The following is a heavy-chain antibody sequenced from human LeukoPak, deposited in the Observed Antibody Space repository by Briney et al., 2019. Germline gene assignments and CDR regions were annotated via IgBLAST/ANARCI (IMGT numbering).Heavy chain of an antibody. CDR2: ISGSGGST. J-gene: IGHJ4*02. CDR3: SKYRNSEYFDC. CDR1: GLTFSSYA. Sequence: GGSLRLSCAASGLTFSSYAMSWVRQAPGEGLEWVSPISGSGGSTYYADSVKGRFTISRDNSKNTLYLQMNSLRAEDTAVYYCSKYRNSEYFDCWGQGTLVTVSS. D-gene: IGHD1-26*01. V-gene: IGHV3-23*01.